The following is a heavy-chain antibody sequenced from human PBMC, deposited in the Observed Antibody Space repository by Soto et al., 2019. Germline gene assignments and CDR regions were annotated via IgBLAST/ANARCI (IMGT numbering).Heavy chain of an antibody. CDR2: ISHDGSNR. J-gene: IGHJ4*02. D-gene: IGHD3-16*01. Sequence: QVQLVESGGGVVQPGRSLRLSCAAPGFTFSSYGMHWVRQAPGKGLEWISLISHDGSNRYYADSVKGRFTISRDNSNNTLFLQLNSLRPEDTAMYYCFGNLFWRGYWGQGALVTVSS. V-gene: IGHV3-30*03. CDR1: GFTFSSYG. CDR3: FGNLFWRGY.